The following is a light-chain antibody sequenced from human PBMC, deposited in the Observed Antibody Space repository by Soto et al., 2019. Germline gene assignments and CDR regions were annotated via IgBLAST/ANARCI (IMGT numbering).Light chain of an antibody. Sequence: DIQMTQSPSTLSASVGERVILTCRASQSISGWLAWYQEKPRKVPKLLIYKASSLESGVPSRFSGSGSGRVFTLTISSLRPDVFATYYCPRCNSYPYTFGQGTKLAIK. CDR3: PRCNSYPYT. J-gene: IGKJ2*01. CDR2: KAS. CDR1: QSISGW. V-gene: IGKV1-5*03.